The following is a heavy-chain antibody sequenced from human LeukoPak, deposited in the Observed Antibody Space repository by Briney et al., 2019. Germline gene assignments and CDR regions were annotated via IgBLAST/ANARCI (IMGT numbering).Heavy chain of an antibody. J-gene: IGHJ4*02. CDR3: ASLYCSSTSCYQTFDY. Sequence: SETLSLTCTVSGGSINSYYWSWIRQPPGKGLEWIGYIYYSGSTNYNPSLKSRVTISVDTSKNQFSLKLSSVTAADTAVYYCASLYCSSTSCYQTFDYWGQGTLVTVSS. V-gene: IGHV4-59*08. CDR1: GGSINSYY. CDR2: IYYSGST. D-gene: IGHD2-2*01.